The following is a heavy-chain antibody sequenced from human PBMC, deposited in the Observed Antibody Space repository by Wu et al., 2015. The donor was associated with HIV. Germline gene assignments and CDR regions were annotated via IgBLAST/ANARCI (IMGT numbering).Heavy chain of an antibody. CDR2: ISGSGDTT. V-gene: IGHV3-23*01. CDR1: GFTFNTYA. D-gene: IGHD3-10*01. CDR3: ARGVRSYTSGSFSLYWSFDL. J-gene: IGHJ2*01. Sequence: VQLLESGGGLVQPGGSLKLSCTASGFTFNTYAMSWVRQAPGKGLEWVSVISGSGDTTDYADSVKGRFPISRDSSKNTLYLQMNSLRAEDTAVYYCARGVRSYTSGSFSLYWSFDLWGRGTLVTVSS.